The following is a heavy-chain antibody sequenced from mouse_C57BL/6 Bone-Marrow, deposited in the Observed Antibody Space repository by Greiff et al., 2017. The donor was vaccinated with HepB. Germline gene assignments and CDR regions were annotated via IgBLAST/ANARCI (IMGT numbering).Heavy chain of an antibody. V-gene: IGHV5-15*01. J-gene: IGHJ4*01. CDR2: ISNLAYSI. CDR3: ARRAITTVVAPYAMDY. D-gene: IGHD1-1*01. Sequence: EVQLVESGGGLVQPGGSLKLSCAASGFTFSDYGMAWVRQAPRKGPEWVAFISNLAYSIYYADTVTGRFTISRENAKNTLYLEMISLRSESTAMYYCARRAITTVVAPYAMDYWGQGTSVTVSS. CDR1: GFTFSDYG.